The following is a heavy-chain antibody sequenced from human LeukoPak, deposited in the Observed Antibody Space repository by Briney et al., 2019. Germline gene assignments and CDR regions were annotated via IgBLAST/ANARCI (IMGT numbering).Heavy chain of an antibody. V-gene: IGHV1-46*01. D-gene: IGHD3-22*01. J-gene: IGHJ3*02. CDR1: GYTFTSYY. CDR2: INPSGGST. CDR3: ARPSVARGYYDSSDAFDI. Sequence: ASVKVSCKASGYTFTSYYMHWVRQAPGQGLEWMGIINPSGGSTSYAQKFQGRVTMTRDMSTSTDYMELSSLRSDDTAVYYCARPSVARGYYDSSDAFDIWGQGTMVTVSS.